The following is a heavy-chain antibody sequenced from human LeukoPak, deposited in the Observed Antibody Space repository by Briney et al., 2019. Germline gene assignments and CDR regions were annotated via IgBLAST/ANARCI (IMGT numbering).Heavy chain of an antibody. Sequence: GGSLRLSCAASGFTVSSNYMSWVRQAPGKGLEWVSVIYSGGSTYYADSVKGRFTISRDNSKNTLYLQTNSLRAEDTAVYYCATTVVTPEFDYWGQGTLVTVSS. CDR3: ATTVVTPEFDY. CDR1: GFTVSSNY. J-gene: IGHJ4*02. D-gene: IGHD4-23*01. CDR2: IYSGGST. V-gene: IGHV3-53*01.